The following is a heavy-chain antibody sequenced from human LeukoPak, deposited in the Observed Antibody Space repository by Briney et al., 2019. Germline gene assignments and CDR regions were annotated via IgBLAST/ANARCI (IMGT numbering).Heavy chain of an antibody. V-gene: IGHV4-59*01. CDR1: DDSISDYY. CDR2: IHNSGTS. Sequence: SETLSLTCTVSDDSISDYYRGWLRQPPGKGLEWIGYIHNSGTSTYNLSLKSRVTISADTSKNQFSLKLNSMTTADTAAYYCTRGAGWLIDYWGQGILVTVSS. CDR3: TRGAGWLIDY. J-gene: IGHJ4*02. D-gene: IGHD3-16*01.